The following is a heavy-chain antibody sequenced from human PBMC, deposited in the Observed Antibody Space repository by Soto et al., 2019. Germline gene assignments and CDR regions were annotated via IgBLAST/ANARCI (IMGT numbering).Heavy chain of an antibody. J-gene: IGHJ4*02. Sequence: PSETLSLTCTVSGGSISSGGYYWIWIRQHPGKGLEWIGYIYYSGSTYYNPSLKSRVTISVDTSKNQFSLKLSSVTAADTAVYYCARAVSGHYYFDYWGQGTLVTVSS. V-gene: IGHV4-31*03. CDR3: ARAVSGHYYFDY. D-gene: IGHD1-26*01. CDR1: GGSISSGGYY. CDR2: IYYSGST.